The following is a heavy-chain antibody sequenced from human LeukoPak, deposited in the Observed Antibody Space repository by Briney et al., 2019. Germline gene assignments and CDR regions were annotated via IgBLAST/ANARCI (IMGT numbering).Heavy chain of an antibody. CDR2: ISWNSGII. J-gene: IGHJ4*02. CDR1: GFPFDDYG. D-gene: IGHD2/OR15-2a*01. Sequence: PGRSLRLSCVASGFPFDDYGMFWVRQSPGKGLEWVSSISWNSGIIDYADSVKGRFTISRDNAKNTLYLQVNSLRAEDTAMYYCARDLTIYGTGPHFGDWGQGTLVTVSS. CDR3: ARDLTIYGTGPHFGD. V-gene: IGHV3-9*01.